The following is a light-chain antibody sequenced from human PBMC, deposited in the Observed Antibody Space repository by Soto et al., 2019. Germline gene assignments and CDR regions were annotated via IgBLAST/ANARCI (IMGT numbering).Light chain of an antibody. CDR3: QQYDNLPLT. CDR1: QDISNY. J-gene: IGKJ4*01. CDR2: DAS. Sequence: DIQMTQSPSSLSASVGDRVTITCQASQDISNYLNWYQQKPGKAPKLLIYDASNLETGVPSRFSGSGSGTDFTFTISSLQHEDIATYSCQQYDNLPLTFGGGTKVDIK. V-gene: IGKV1-33*01.